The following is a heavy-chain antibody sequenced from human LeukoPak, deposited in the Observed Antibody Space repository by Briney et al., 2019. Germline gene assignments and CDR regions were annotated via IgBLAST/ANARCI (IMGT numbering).Heavy chain of an antibody. J-gene: IGHJ6*03. CDR1: GFTFSSYD. CDR3: ARVRTYKYYDILTGYPKYYMDV. Sequence: GGSLRLSCAAPGFTFSSYDIHWVRQAPGKGLEWVAFIRYDGSNKYYADSVRGRFTISRDNSKNTLYLQMNSLRAEDTAVYYCARVRTYKYYDILTGYPKYYMDVWGKGTTVTVSS. D-gene: IGHD3-9*01. V-gene: IGHV3-30*02. CDR2: IRYDGSNK.